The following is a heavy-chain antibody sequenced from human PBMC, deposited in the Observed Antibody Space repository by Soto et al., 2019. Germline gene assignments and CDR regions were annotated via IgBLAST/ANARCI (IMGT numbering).Heavy chain of an antibody. D-gene: IGHD1-26*01. J-gene: IGHJ6*04. CDR3: ATRERVTSGSSHFYGTDV. CDR1: GSTFSSDV. Sequence: EVQLLESGGGLVQPGGSLRLSCVASGSTFSSDVMSWVRQAPGKGLEWVSVIRGGTTYYADSVQGLFTISRDNFKNTLILHMNIPRAEDTVVELCATRERVTSGSSHFYGTDVWGKGNTVTVSS. V-gene: IGHV3-23*01. CDR2: IRGGTT.